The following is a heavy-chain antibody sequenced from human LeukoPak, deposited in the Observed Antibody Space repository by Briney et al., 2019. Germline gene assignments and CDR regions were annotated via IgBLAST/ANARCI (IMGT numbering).Heavy chain of an antibody. CDR1: GDSISTYY. Sequence: SETLSLTCTVSGDSISTYYWSWIRQPPGKGLEWIGYIYYRVTSGYNPSLKSRVTMSVDMSARRISLKLSSVTAADTAVYYCAGAVGGDGSGSLWGPGTLVTVSS. CDR3: AGAVGGDGSGSL. J-gene: IGHJ4*02. CDR2: IYYRVTS. D-gene: IGHD3-10*01. V-gene: IGHV4-59*01.